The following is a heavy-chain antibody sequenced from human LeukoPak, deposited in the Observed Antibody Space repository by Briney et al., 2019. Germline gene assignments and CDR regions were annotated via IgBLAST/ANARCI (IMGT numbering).Heavy chain of an antibody. CDR1: GFTFSSYW. J-gene: IGHJ6*03. V-gene: IGHV3-74*01. CDR2: INSDGSST. D-gene: IGHD3-3*01. Sequence: GGSLRLSCAASGFTFSSYWMHWVRQAPGKGLVWVSRINSDGSSTSYADSVKGRFTISRDNAKNTLYLQMNSLRAEDTAVYYCARGGLAVSYYDFWSGYATRDYYYYYMDVWGKGTTVTVSS. CDR3: ARGGLAVSYYDFWSGYATRDYYYYYMDV.